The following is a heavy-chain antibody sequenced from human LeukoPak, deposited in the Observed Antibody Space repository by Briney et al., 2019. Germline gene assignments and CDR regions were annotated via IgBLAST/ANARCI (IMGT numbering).Heavy chain of an antibody. Sequence: PSETLSLTCTVSGGSISSSSYYWGWLRQPPGTGLEWIGEINHSGSTNYNPSLKSRVTISVDTSKNQFSLKLSSVTAADTAVYYCARALTGYYLPDYWGQGTLVTVSS. J-gene: IGHJ4*02. CDR2: INHSGST. V-gene: IGHV4-39*07. D-gene: IGHD3-9*01. CDR3: ARALTGYYLPDY. CDR1: GGSISSSSYY.